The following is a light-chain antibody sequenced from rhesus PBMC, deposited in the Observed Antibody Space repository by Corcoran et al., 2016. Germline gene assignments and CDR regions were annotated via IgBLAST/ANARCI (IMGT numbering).Light chain of an antibody. CDR2: KAS. V-gene: IGKV1-21*01. CDR3: QQFNSVPWT. CDR1: QGISNW. J-gene: IGKJ1*01. Sequence: DIQMTQSPSSLSASVGDRVTITCRASQGISNWLAWYQQKPGKAPKVLIYKASSLQSGVPSRFSGSGPGTDVTLTISSLQPEDFGIYFCQQFNSVPWTFGQGTKVEIK.